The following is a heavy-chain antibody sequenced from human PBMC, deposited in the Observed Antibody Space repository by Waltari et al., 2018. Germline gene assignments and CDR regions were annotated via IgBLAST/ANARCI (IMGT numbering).Heavy chain of an antibody. D-gene: IGHD1-7*01. J-gene: IGHJ6*02. CDR2: ISWNSGRI. CDR1: GFTFDDYA. V-gene: IGHV3-9*01. Sequence: EVQLVESGGGLVQPGRSLRLSCAASGFTFDDYAMHWVRQAPGKGLELVSGISWNSGRIGHADSVKGRFTISRDNAKNSLYLQMNSLRAEDTALYYCAKDMVPELLQYGMDVWGQGTTVTVSS. CDR3: AKDMVPELLQYGMDV.